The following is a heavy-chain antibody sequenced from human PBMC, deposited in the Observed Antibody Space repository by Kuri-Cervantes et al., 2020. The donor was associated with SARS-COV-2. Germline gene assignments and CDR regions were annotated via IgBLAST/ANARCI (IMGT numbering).Heavy chain of an antibody. J-gene: IGHJ4*02. CDR3: ARSGYNWGPFDY. D-gene: IGHD1-1*01. CDR2: IRYDGSNK. Sequence: GESLKISCAASGFTFSSYGMHWVRQAPGKGLEWVAFIRYDGSNKYYADSVKGRFTISRDNSKNTLYLQMNSLGAEDTAVYYCARSGYNWGPFDYWGQGTLVTVSS. V-gene: IGHV3-30*02. CDR1: GFTFSSYG.